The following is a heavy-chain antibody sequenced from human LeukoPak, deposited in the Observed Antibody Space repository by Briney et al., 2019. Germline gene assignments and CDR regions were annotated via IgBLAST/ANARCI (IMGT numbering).Heavy chain of an antibody. CDR1: GFTFSSYS. CDR3: ARARGGYDHFDY. J-gene: IGHJ4*02. Sequence: GGSLRLSCAASGFTFSSYSMTWVPQAPGRGLEWVSVVSGSSTSTYYADSVKGRFTISRDNAKNTLYLQMNSLRAEDTAVYYCARARGGYDHFDYWGQGTLVTVSS. V-gene: IGHV3-23*01. CDR2: VSGSSTST. D-gene: IGHD5-12*01.